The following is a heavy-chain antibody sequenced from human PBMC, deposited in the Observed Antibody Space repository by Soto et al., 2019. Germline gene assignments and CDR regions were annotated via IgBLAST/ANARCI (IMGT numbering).Heavy chain of an antibody. J-gene: IGHJ6*02. CDR1: GFSLSTSGMR. D-gene: IGHD1-1*01. V-gene: IGHV2-70*04. CDR2: IDWDDDK. Sequence: SCPTLVNPTQTLTMTCTFSGFSLSTSGMRVSWIRQSPGKALEWLARIDWDDDKFYSTSLKTRLTVSKDTSKNQVVLTMTNMDPVDTGTYYCARMGTSYYYSALDVWGQGTTVTVSS. CDR3: ARMGTSYYYSALDV.